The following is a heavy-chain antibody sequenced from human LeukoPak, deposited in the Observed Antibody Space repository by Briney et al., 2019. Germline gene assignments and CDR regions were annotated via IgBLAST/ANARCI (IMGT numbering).Heavy chain of an antibody. CDR3: ARDPLTLYDYYMDV. V-gene: IGHV3-30-3*01. D-gene: IGHD3-9*01. Sequence: GGSLRLSCAASGFTFSSYAMHWVRQAPGKGLEWVAVISYDGSNKYYADSVKGRFTISRDNSKNTLYLQMNSLRAEDTAVYYCARDPLTLYDYYMDVWGKGTTVTVSS. CDR2: ISYDGSNK. CDR1: GFTFSSYA. J-gene: IGHJ6*03.